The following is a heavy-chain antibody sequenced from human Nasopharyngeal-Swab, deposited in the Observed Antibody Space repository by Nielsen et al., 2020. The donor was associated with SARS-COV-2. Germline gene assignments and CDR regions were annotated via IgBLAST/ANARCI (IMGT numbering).Heavy chain of an antibody. J-gene: IGHJ6*02. D-gene: IGHD4-11*01. V-gene: IGHV1-58*01. CDR1: GFTFTSSA. Sequence: SVKVSCKASGFTFTSSAVQWVRQARGQRLEWIGWIVVGSGNTNYAQKFQERVTITRDMSTSTAYMELSSLRSEDTAVYYCAAYSSGPYYYYYGMDVWGQGTTVT. CDR2: IVVGSGNT. CDR3: AAYSSGPYYYYYGMDV.